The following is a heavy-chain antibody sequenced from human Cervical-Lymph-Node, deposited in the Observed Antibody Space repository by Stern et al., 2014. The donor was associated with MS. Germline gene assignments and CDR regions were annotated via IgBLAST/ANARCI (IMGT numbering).Heavy chain of an antibody. CDR3: ARGVVSNRAAATLHNLFDP. CDR1: GGTFSSSYA. CDR2: IIPILGLA. Sequence: PLVQSGAEVKKPGPSMNVSCKTSGGTFSSSYAITWMRQAPGQRLEWMGRIIPILGLANYAQKFQGRVTITADTSSSTTYMELSSLRSEDTAVYYCARGVVSNRAAATLHNLFDPWGQGTLVTVSS. V-gene: IGHV1-69*09. D-gene: IGHD2-15*01. J-gene: IGHJ5*02.